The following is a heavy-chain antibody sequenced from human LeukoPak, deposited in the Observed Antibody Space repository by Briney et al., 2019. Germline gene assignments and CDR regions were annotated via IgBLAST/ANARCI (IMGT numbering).Heavy chain of an antibody. CDR3: ARAASYYYYYYYYGMDV. Sequence: SETLSLTCAVYGGSFSGYYWSWIRQPPGKGLGWIGEINHSGSTNYNPSLKSRVTISVDTSKNQFSLKLSSVTAADTAVYYCARAASYYYYYYYYGMDVWGQGTTVTVSS. CDR2: INHSGST. V-gene: IGHV4-34*01. CDR1: GGSFSGYY. J-gene: IGHJ6*02. D-gene: IGHD1-26*01.